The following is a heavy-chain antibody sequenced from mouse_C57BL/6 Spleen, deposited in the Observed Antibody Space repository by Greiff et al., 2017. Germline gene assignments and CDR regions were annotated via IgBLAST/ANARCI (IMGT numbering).Heavy chain of an antibody. D-gene: IGHD2-3*01. V-gene: IGHV1-82*01. Sequence: QVQLQQSGPELVKPGASVKISCKASGYAFSSSWMNWVKQRPGKGLEWIGRIYPGDGDTNYNGKFTGKATLTADKSSSTAYMQLSSLTSEDSAVYFCARYDGYYVSYAMDYWGQGTSVTVSS. CDR1: GYAFSSSW. CDR2: IYPGDGDT. J-gene: IGHJ4*01. CDR3: ARYDGYYVSYAMDY.